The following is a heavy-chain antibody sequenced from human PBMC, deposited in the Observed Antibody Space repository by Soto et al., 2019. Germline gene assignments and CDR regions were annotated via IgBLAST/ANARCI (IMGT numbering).Heavy chain of an antibody. CDR1: GFSLSTSGVG. CDR2: IYWNDDK. D-gene: IGHD3-10*01. Sequence: SGPTLVNPTQTLTLTCTFSGFSLSTSGVGVGWIRQPPGKALEWLALIYWNDDKRYSPSLKSRLTITKDTSKNQVVLTMINMDPVDTATYYCALITYYHGSGSYWDDPFDIWGQGTMVTVSS. V-gene: IGHV2-5*01. J-gene: IGHJ3*02. CDR3: ALITYYHGSGSYWDDPFDI.